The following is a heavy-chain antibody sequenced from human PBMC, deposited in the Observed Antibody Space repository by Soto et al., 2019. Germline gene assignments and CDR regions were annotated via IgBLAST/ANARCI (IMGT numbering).Heavy chain of an antibody. CDR3: ASKPAQVIRDCYSVTAF. CDR2: INAGNGNT. Sequence: YSRCFLRQYKGKRLEWMGWINAGNGNTKYSQKFQGRVTITRDTSASTAYMELSSLRSEDTAVYYCASKPAQVIRDCYSVTAFRGNRTTV. CDR1: YS. V-gene: IGHV1-3*01. J-gene: IGHJ6*04. D-gene: IGHD3-3*01.